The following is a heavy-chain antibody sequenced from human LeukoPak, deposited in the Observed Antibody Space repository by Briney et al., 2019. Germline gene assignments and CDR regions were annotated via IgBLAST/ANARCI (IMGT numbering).Heavy chain of an antibody. V-gene: IGHV4-39*01. Sequence: SETLSLTCTVSGGSISRSSYYWDWIRQPPGKALKWIGGIYYSGSTYYNPSLKSRVTLSVDTSKNQFSLKLSSVTAADTALYYCARQAVLGATRWFDTWGQGTLVTVFS. CDR3: ARQAVLGATRWFDT. CDR1: GGSISRSSYY. CDR2: IYYSGST. J-gene: IGHJ5*02. D-gene: IGHD1-26*01.